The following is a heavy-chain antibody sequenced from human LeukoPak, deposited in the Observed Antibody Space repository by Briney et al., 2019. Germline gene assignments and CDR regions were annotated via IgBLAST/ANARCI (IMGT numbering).Heavy chain of an antibody. CDR3: ARDDDGSGKWELLFYYYYGMDV. D-gene: IGHD1-26*01. V-gene: IGHV3-30*19. Sequence: PGGSLRLSCAASGFTFSSYGMHWVRQAPGKGLEWVAVISYDGSNKYYADSVKGRFTISRDNSKNTLYLQMNSLRAEDTAVYYCARDDDGSGKWELLFYYYYGMDVWGQGTTVTVSS. CDR2: ISYDGSNK. J-gene: IGHJ6*02. CDR1: GFTFSSYG.